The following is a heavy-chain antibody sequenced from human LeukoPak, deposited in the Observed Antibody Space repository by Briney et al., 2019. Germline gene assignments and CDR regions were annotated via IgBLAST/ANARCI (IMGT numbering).Heavy chain of an antibody. J-gene: IGHJ4*02. CDR2: INQDESEK. Sequence: GFLRLSCAASGFTFSDFWMSWVRQAPGKGLEWVADINQDESEKYYVDSMRGRFTISRDDAENTLYLQMNSLRAEDTAVYYCARDLGPNYYDSSSLDYWGQGTLVTVSS. V-gene: IGHV3-7*01. CDR1: GFTFSDFW. CDR3: ARDLGPNYYDSSSLDY. D-gene: IGHD3-22*01.